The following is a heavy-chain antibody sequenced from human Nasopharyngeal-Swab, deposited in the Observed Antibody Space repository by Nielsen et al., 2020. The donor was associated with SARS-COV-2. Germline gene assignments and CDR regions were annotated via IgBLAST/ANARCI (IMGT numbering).Heavy chain of an antibody. V-gene: IGHV3-21*01. J-gene: IGHJ4*02. CDR2: ISSSSSYI. CDR1: GFTFSSYS. Sequence: GESLKISCAASGFTFSSYSMNWVRQAPGKGLEWVSSISSSSSYIYYADSVKGRFTISRDNAKNSLYLQMNSLRAEDTAVYYCARDVGFIDPAYWGRGTLVTVSS. D-gene: IGHD6-25*01. CDR3: ARDVGFIDPAY.